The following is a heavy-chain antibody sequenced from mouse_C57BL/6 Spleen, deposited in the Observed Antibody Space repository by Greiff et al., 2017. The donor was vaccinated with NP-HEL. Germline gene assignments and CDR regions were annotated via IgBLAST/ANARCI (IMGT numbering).Heavy chain of an antibody. Sequence: VQLQQSGAELARPGASVKLSCKASGYTFTSYGISWVKQRTGQGLEWIGEIYPRSGNTYYNEKFKGKATLTADKSSSTAYMELRSLTSEDSAVYFCARWYYYGSSFRYFDYWGQGTTLTVSS. D-gene: IGHD1-1*01. CDR2: IYPRSGNT. J-gene: IGHJ2*01. CDR3: ARWYYYGSSFRYFDY. CDR1: GYTFTSYG. V-gene: IGHV1-81*01.